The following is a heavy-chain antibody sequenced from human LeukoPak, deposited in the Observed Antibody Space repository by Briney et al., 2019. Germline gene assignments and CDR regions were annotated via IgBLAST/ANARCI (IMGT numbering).Heavy chain of an antibody. J-gene: IGHJ4*02. CDR1: GGTFSRYA. V-gene: IGHV1-69*01. CDR2: IIPISGTT. D-gene: IGHD2-8*01. CDR3: ATHCTNGVCYDY. Sequence: ASVKVSCKGSGGTFSRYAISWVRQAPGQGLEWMGGIIPISGTTNYAQKFQGRVTITADESTSTAYMELSSLRSEDTAVYYCATHCTNGVCYDYWGQGTLVTVSS.